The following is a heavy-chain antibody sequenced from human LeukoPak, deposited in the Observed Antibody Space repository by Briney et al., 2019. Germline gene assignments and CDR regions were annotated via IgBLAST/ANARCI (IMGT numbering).Heavy chain of an antibody. CDR3: ARGGLKSRAGFDY. V-gene: IGHV4-4*02. CDR1: GGSISSPNW. J-gene: IGHJ4*02. CDR2: IHHTGSN. D-gene: IGHD6-25*01. Sequence: SETLSLTRAVSGGSISSPNWWSWVRQSPGKGLEWIGEIHHTGSNNYNPSLKSRVTMSVDTSKKQFFLTLSSVTAADAAMYYCARGGLKSRAGFDYWGQGILVTVSS.